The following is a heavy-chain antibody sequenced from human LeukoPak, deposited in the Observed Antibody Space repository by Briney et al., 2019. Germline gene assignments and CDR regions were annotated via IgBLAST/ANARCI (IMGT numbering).Heavy chain of an antibody. J-gene: IGHJ4*02. CDR1: GGSVNSGSYY. D-gene: IGHD2-15*01. CDR2: IYYSGST. V-gene: IGHV4-61*01. Sequence: PSETLSLTCTVSGGSVNSGSYYWRWIRQPPGKGLEWIGYIYYSGSTNYNPSLKSRVTISIDTSKNQFSLKLRSVTAADTAVYYCVRMEAWVGVATGPRGFDYWGQGTLVTVSS. CDR3: VRMEAWVGVATGPRGFDY.